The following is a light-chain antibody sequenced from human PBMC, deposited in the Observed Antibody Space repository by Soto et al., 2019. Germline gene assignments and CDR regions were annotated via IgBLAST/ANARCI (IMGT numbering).Light chain of an antibody. Sequence: SYELTQPPSVSVYPGQTARITCSGDALPKQYAYWYQQKPGQAPVLVIYKDSERPSGIPERFSGSSSGTTVTLTISGVQAEDEADYYCQSADSSGTLVVFGGGTKVTVL. V-gene: IGLV3-25*03. CDR1: ALPKQY. CDR3: QSADSSGTLVV. CDR2: KDS. J-gene: IGLJ2*01.